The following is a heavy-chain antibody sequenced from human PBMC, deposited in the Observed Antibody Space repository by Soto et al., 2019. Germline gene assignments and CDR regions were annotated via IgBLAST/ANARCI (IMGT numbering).Heavy chain of an antibody. J-gene: IGHJ4*02. CDR1: GFTFSSYA. Sequence: VQLLESGGGLVQPGGSLRLSCAASGFTFSSYAMSWVRQAPGKGLEWVAVIWYDGSNIYYADSVKGRFTISRDNSKNTLYLQMNSLRAEDTAVYYCARDPYYDSSGYYYFDYWGQGTLVTVSS. D-gene: IGHD3-22*01. CDR3: ARDPYYDSSGYYYFDY. CDR2: IWYDGSNI. V-gene: IGHV3-33*08.